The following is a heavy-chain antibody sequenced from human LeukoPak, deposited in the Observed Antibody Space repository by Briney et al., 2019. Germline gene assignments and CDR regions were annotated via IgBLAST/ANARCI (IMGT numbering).Heavy chain of an antibody. CDR1: GFTFSSYW. V-gene: IGHV3-7*01. CDR3: ARGRDSSGYYSYYYYYYMDV. D-gene: IGHD3-22*01. Sequence: GGSLRLSCAASGFTFSSYWMSWVRQAPGKGLEWVANIKQDGSEKYYVDSVKGRFTISRDDAKNSLYLQMNSLRAEDTAVYYCARGRDSSGYYSYYYYYYMDVWGKGTTVTVSS. CDR2: IKQDGSEK. J-gene: IGHJ6*03.